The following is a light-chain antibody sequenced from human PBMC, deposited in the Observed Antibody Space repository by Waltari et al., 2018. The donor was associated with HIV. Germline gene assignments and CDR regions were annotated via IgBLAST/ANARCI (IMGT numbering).Light chain of an antibody. Sequence: QSVFTQPPSVSGTPGQRASLSCSGTTSNDELLSVYLYQHLPGAAPQLLIFANEQRPLGVPDRFSGSKSGTSASLAISGLRSEDEADYYCAAWADVLSAWVFGGGTKLSVL. CDR3: AAWADVLSAWV. CDR2: ANE. J-gene: IGLJ3*02. V-gene: IGLV1-47*01. CDR1: TSNDELLS.